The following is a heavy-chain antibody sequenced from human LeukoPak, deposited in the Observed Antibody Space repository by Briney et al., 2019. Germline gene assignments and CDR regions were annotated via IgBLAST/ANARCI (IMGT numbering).Heavy chain of an antibody. J-gene: IGHJ6*02. CDR1: GFTFNTCW. V-gene: IGHV3-74*03. Sequence: GGSLRLSCVASGFTFNTCWMHWVRQVPGKGLVWVARINTDGTSTTYVDSVKGRFTVFRDNTKNSLYLQMNSLRAEDTAVYYCARALWSGPVYYGMDVWGQGTTVTVSS. CDR3: ARALWSGPVYYGMDV. D-gene: IGHD3-10*01. CDR2: INTDGTST.